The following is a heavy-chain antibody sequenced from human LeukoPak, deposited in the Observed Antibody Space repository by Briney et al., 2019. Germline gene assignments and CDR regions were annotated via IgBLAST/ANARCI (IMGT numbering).Heavy chain of an antibody. CDR1: GFTFNSYA. D-gene: IGHD5-12*01. CDR2: ITNSGGNT. CDR3: AKGGQTDRFDY. Sequence: GGSLRLSCAASGFTFNSYAMSWVRQAPGKGLEWVSGITNSGGNTYYADSVKGRFTISRDNSKSTLYLQMNSLRAGDTAVFYCAKGGQTDRFDYWGQGALVTVSS. V-gene: IGHV3-23*01. J-gene: IGHJ4*02.